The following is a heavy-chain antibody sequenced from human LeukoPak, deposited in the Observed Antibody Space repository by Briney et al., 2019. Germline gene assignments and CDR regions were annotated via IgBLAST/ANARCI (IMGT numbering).Heavy chain of an antibody. CDR3: AKGSSYSGSYQPMYYFDY. D-gene: IGHD1-26*01. CDR2: ISGSGGST. J-gene: IGHJ4*02. CDR1: GFTFSSYA. Sequence: GGSLRLSCAVSGFTFSSYAMTWVRQAPGKGLEWVSAISGSGGSTYYADSVKGRFTISRDNSKNTLYLQMNSLRAEDTAVYYCAKGSSYSGSYQPMYYFDYWGQGTLVTVSS. V-gene: IGHV3-23*01.